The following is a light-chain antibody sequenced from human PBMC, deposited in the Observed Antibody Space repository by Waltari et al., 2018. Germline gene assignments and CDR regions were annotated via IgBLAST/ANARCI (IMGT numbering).Light chain of an antibody. Sequence: QSALTQPRSVSGSPGQSVAIACTGTSSVVGGYLYVSWYQQHPGKAPKIIIYDVTRRPSWVPDRCSGSKSGNTASLTISGLQADDEAHYYCCSYAGSDTYVFGTGTEVTVL. CDR2: DVT. CDR3: CSYAGSDTYV. CDR1: SSVVGGYLY. V-gene: IGLV2-11*01. J-gene: IGLJ1*01.